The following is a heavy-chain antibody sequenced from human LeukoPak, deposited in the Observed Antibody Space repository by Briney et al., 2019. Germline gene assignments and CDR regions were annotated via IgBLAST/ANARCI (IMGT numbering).Heavy chain of an antibody. CDR1: GFTSASPG. Sequence: GGSLRLSSAASGFTSASPGMSWVRQAPGKGLEWVSFITTNGGRTSYADSVEGRFTISRDNPSNTLYMQMNSLRDEDTAVYYCAIMHGYYDGTVYWGQWGQGTLVTVSS. J-gene: IGHJ1*01. CDR2: ITTNGGRT. D-gene: IGHD3-3*01. V-gene: IGHV3-23*01. CDR3: AIMHGYYDGTVYWGQ.